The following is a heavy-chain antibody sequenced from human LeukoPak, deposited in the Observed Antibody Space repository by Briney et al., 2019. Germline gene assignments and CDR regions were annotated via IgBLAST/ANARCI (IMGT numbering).Heavy chain of an antibody. Sequence: SESLSLTCAVYGGSFSGYYWSWSRQPPGKGLEWIGEINHSGSTNYNPSLKSRVTISVDTSKNQFSLKLSSVTAADTAVYYCARYYYDSSGYWYFDYCGQGSLVTVSS. CDR2: INHSGST. D-gene: IGHD3-22*01. V-gene: IGHV4-34*01. CDR1: GGSFSGYY. CDR3: ARYYYDSSGYWYFDY. J-gene: IGHJ4*02.